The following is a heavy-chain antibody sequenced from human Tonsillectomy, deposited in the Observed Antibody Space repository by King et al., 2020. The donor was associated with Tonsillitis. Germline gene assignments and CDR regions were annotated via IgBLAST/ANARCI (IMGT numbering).Heavy chain of an antibody. J-gene: IGHJ4*02. D-gene: IGHD3-22*01. CDR3: TTDPGEASGYGPGY. V-gene: IGHV3-15*01. CDR2: SISKTDGGTT. CDR1: GFTFSNAW. Sequence: VQLVESGGGLVKPGGSLRLSCAASGFTFSNAWMSWVRQAPGKGLEWVGRSISKTDGGTTDYAAPARGRFTISRDDSENTLYLQMDSLKTEDTAVYYCTTDPGEASGYGPGYWGQGTLVTVSS.